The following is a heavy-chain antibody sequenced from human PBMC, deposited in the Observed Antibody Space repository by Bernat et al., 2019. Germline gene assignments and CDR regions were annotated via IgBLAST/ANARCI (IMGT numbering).Heavy chain of an antibody. CDR2: ISGDGSRK. Sequence: VQLLESGGGLVQPEGSLRLSCAASGFTFSSYVMNWVRQAPGKGLEWVAGISGDGSRKYYADSVQGRFSIARDNSKNTLYLQMNSLRDEDTAVYYCTRESGSSGYYGGFDMWGQGTLVTVSS. V-gene: IGHV3-30*03. CDR1: GFTFSSYV. D-gene: IGHD3-22*01. J-gene: IGHJ3*02. CDR3: TRESGSSGYYGGFDM.